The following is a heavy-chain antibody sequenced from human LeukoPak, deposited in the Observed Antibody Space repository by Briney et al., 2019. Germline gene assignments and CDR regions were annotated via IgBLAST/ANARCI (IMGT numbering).Heavy chain of an antibody. CDR2: IYYSGST. CDR3: ARAQAARTFDY. V-gene: IGHV4-59*01. D-gene: IGHD6-6*01. Sequence: PSETLSLTCTVSGGSISSYYWSWIRQPPGKGLEWIGYIYYSGSTNYNPSLKSRVTISVDTSKNQFSLKLSSVTAADTAVYYCARAQAARTFDYWGQGTLVTVSS. J-gene: IGHJ4*02. CDR1: GGSISSYY.